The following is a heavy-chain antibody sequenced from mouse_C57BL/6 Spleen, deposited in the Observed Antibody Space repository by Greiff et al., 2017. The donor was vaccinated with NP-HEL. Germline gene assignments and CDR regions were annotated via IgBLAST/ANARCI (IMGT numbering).Heavy chain of an antibody. CDR3: TTGQLGDLY. Sequence: VQLQQSGAELVRPGASVKLSCTASGFNIKDDYMHWVKQRPEQGLEWIGWIDPENGDTEYASKFQGKATITADTSSNTAYLQLSSLTSEDTAVYYCTTGQLGDLYWGQGTLVTVSA. CDR2: IDPENGDT. D-gene: IGHD4-1*02. V-gene: IGHV14-4*01. J-gene: IGHJ3*01. CDR1: GFNIKDDY.